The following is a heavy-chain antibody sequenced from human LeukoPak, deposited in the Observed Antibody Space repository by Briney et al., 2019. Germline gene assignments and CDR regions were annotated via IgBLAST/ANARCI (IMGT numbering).Heavy chain of an antibody. V-gene: IGHV4-30-4*08. CDR3: ARERYSSGWYNHYFDY. CDR2: IYYSGST. CDR1: GGSISSGDYY. J-gene: IGHJ4*02. D-gene: IGHD6-19*01. Sequence: PSQTLSLTCTVSGGSISSGDYYWGWIRQPKGKGLEWIGYIYYSGSTYYNPSNKSRLTISVDTSKNPFSLKLSSVTAADTAVYYCARERYSSGWYNHYFDYWGQGTLVTVSS.